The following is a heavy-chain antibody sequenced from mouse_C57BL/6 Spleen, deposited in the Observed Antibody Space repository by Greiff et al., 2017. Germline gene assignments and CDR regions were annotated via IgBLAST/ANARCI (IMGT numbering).Heavy chain of an antibody. D-gene: IGHD2-4*01. CDR2: INPNNGGT. J-gene: IGHJ3*01. Sequence: VQLQQSGPELVKPGASVKMSCKASGYTFTDYNMHWVKQSHGKSLEWIGYINPNNGGTSYNQKFKGKATLTVNKSSSTAYMELRSLTSEDSAVYYCARRGDYEEAWFAYWGQGTLVTVSA. V-gene: IGHV1-22*01. CDR1: GYTFTDYN. CDR3: ARRGDYEEAWFAY.